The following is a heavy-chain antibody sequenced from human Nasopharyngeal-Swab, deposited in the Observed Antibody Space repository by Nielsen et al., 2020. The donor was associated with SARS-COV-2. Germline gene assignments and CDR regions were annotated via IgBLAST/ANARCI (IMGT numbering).Heavy chain of an antibody. J-gene: IGHJ4*02. CDR3: ARGAYDYVWGSYRPIDY. Sequence: GESLKISCAASGFTFSSYSMNWVRQAPGKGLEWDSSISSSSSYIYYADSVKGRFTISRDNAKNSLYLQMNSLRAEDTAVYYCARGAYDYVWGSYRPIDYWGQGTLVTVSS. D-gene: IGHD3-16*02. CDR1: GFTFSSYS. V-gene: IGHV3-21*01. CDR2: ISSSSSYI.